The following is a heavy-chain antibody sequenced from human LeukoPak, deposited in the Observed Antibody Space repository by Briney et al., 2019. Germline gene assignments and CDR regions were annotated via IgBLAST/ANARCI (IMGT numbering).Heavy chain of an antibody. V-gene: IGHV3-21*01. J-gene: IGHJ5*02. Sequence: GGSLRLSCAASGFTFRTSGMSWVRQAPGKGLEWVSSISSSSSYIYYADSVKGRFTISRDNAKNSLYLQMNSLRAEDTAVYYCARGVVIAAGYPWFDPWGQGTLVIVSS. CDR1: GFTFRTSG. CDR2: ISSSSSYI. CDR3: ARGVVIAAGYPWFDP. D-gene: IGHD2-15*01.